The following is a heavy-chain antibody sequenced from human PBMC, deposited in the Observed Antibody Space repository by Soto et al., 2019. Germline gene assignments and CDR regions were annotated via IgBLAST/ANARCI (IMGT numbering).Heavy chain of an antibody. D-gene: IGHD6-19*01. V-gene: IGHV3-7*01. CDR1: GFTFSSSW. Sequence: EVPLVESGGGLVQPGGSLRLSCAASGFTFSSSWMTWVRQAPGKGLEWVTNINQDGSGKYYVDSVKGRFTVSRDNAKNSLSLQMNSLRAEDTAVYYCARHRGVAAWGQGTLVTVSS. CDR2: INQDGSGK. J-gene: IGHJ5*02. CDR3: ARHRGVAA.